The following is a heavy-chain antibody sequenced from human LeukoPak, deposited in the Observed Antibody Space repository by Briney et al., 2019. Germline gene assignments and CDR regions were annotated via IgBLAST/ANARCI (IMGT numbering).Heavy chain of an antibody. D-gene: IGHD2-21*01. J-gene: IGHJ4*02. CDR3: TQGGLLFDY. V-gene: IGHV3-23*01. CDR1: GFTFSSYA. CDR2: ISGSGGST. Sequence: GGSLRLSCAASGFTFSSYAMSWVRQAPGKGLEWVSAISGSGGSTYYADSVKGRFTISRDNAKNSLYLQMNSLRAEDTAVYYCTQGGLLFDYWGQGTLVTVSS.